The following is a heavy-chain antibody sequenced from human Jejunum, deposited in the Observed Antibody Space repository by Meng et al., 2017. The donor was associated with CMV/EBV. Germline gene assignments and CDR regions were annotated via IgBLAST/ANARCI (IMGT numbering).Heavy chain of an antibody. CDR2: VDPETGEA. V-gene: IGHV1-69-2*01. D-gene: IGHD2-2*01. J-gene: IGHJ4*02. CDR3: ATLPKVPHTELGFDS. Sequence: SGYTFTDYHMHWVQQAHGKGLEWMGLVDPETGEAIYAEKFQGRVTITADTSTETTYMELRSLRSEDTAVYYCATLPKVPHTELGFDSWGQGTLVTVSS. CDR1: GYTFTDYH.